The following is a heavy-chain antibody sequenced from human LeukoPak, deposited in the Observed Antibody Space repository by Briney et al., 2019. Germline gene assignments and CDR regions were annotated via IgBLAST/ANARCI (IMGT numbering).Heavy chain of an antibody. D-gene: IGHD1-26*01. CDR3: ARDSGSKFDY. CDR2: LTSRDGGT. V-gene: IGHV3-23*01. Sequence: GGSLRLSCAASRFIFRSYFVTWVRQAPGKGLEWVSVLTSRDGGTYYTDSVKGRFTMSRDDSKNTLYLQMNSLRAEDTAVYYCARDSGSKFDYWGQGTLVTVSS. CDR1: RFIFRSYF. J-gene: IGHJ4*02.